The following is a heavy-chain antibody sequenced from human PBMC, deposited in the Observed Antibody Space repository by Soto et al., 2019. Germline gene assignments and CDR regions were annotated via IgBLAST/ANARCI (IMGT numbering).Heavy chain of an antibody. CDR1: GFTFSNCG. Sequence: PGGSLRLSCAGSGFTFSNCGMSWVRQAPGKGLECVSAISGSGATTYYADSVKGRFTIFRDNSKNTLFLQMNSLTADDTAVYYCVKVTPLLSDKGFDSWGQGALVTVSS. CDR3: VKVTPLLSDKGFDS. J-gene: IGHJ4*02. V-gene: IGHV3-23*01. CDR2: ISGSGATT. D-gene: IGHD5-18*01.